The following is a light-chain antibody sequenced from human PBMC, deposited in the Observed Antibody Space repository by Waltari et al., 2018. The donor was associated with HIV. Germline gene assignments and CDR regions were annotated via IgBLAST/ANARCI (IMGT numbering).Light chain of an antibody. CDR1: ALSKHY. V-gene: IGLV3-25*03. J-gene: IGLJ2*01. CDR2: KDS. CDR3: QSGHNSDSI. Sequence: SYELTQAPSVSVSPGQTAKITCSGDALSKHYVYWYQQKPGQAPLMMIFKDSERPSEIPARFSASSSGSTPILTISGVQAEDEADYYCQSGHNSDSIFGGGTKLTVL.